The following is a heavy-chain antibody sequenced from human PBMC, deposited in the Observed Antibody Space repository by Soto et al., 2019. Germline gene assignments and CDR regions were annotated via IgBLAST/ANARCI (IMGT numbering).Heavy chain of an antibody. CDR2: IYYSGST. Sequence: SETLSLTCTVSGGSISSGGYYWSWIRQHPGKGLEWIGYIYYSGSTYYNPSLKSRVTISVDTSKNQFSLKLSSVTAADTAVYYCAIHGSGIYYNGYWGQGILVTV. D-gene: IGHD3-10*01. CDR3: AIHGSGIYYNGY. J-gene: IGHJ4*02. V-gene: IGHV4-31*03. CDR1: GGSISSGGYY.